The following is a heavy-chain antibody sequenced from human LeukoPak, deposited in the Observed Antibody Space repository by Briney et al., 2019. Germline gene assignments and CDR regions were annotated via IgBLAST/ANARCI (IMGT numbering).Heavy chain of an antibody. D-gene: IGHD3-22*01. CDR3: ARDSDDSSGYYYVGIDY. V-gene: IGHV3-21*01. CDR1: GFTFSSYS. Sequence: PGGSLRLSCAASGFTFSSYSMNWVRQAPGKGLEWVSSISSSSSYIYYADSVKGRFTISRDNAKNSLYLQMNSLRAEDTAVYYCARDSDDSSGYYYVGIDYWGQGTLVTVSS. CDR2: ISSSSSYI. J-gene: IGHJ4*02.